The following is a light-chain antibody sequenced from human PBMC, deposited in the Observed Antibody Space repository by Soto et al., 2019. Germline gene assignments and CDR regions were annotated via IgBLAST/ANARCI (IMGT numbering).Light chain of an antibody. V-gene: IGLV2-8*01. CDR1: KNDIGVYDF. CDR2: EVV. Sequence: QSVLTQAPAASGSPGQSVTITCTGSKNDIGVYDFVSWYQHHPGKAPRLIIYEVVQRPSGIPDRFSGSKSGNTASLTVSGLQAADESDYFCKSYAGSNTHVFGSGTQAPS. J-gene: IGLJ1*01. CDR3: KSYAGSNTHV.